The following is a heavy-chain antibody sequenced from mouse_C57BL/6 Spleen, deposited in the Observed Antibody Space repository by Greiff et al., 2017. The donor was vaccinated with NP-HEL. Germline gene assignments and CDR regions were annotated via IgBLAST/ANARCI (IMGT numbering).Heavy chain of an antibody. V-gene: IGHV14-2*01. J-gene: IGHJ3*01. CDR1: GFTFTDYY. D-gene: IGHD2-1*01. CDR3: AREDGNYPAWFAD. Sequence: EVQLQQSGAELVKPGASVKLSCTASGFTFTDYYMHWVKQRTEQGLEWIGSIDPADGETKYAPKFQGKATITADTSSNTAYLQLSSLTSEDTAVYYCAREDGNYPAWFADWGQGTLVTVAA. CDR2: IDPADGET.